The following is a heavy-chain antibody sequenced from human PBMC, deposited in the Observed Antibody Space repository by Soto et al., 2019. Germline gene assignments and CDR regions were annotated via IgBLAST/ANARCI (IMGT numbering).Heavy chain of an antibody. CDR1: GYSISSGYY. D-gene: IGHD3-22*01. CDR3: ARVGPWVPYYYDSSPYTFENWFDP. V-gene: IGHV4-38-2*01. J-gene: IGHJ5*02. Sequence: ETLSLTCAVSGYSISSGYYWGSLRQPPGKGLEWIGSIYHDGSTYYNPSLNSRVTLSIDMTNNHVSLLLNAVTAADTAVYYCARVGPWVPYYYDSSPYTFENWFDPWGQGTLVTVSA. CDR2: IYHDGST.